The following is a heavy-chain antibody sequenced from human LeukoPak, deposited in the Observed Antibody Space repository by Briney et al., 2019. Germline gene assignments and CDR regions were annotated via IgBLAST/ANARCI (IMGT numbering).Heavy chain of an antibody. J-gene: IGHJ4*02. CDR3: ARVRGHTVFTMYFDY. CDR2: ISPGGNSI. V-gene: IGHV3-48*02. Sequence: PGGSLRLSCAASGFTFSPYGMNWFRQAPGRGLEWVAYISPGGNSIYYADSVKGRFAVSRDNAKESMYLHMNSLTDEDAAVYYCARVRGHTVFTMYFDYWGQGTLVTVSS. CDR1: GFTFSPYG. D-gene: IGHD4-17*01.